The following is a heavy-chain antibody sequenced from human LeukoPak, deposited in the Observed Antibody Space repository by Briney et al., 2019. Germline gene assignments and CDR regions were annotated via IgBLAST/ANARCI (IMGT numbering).Heavy chain of an antibody. V-gene: IGHV3-30*18. CDR2: ISYDGSNK. CDR1: GFTFSSYG. CDR3: AKPPWAGVYQLPLDY. D-gene: IGHD2-2*01. J-gene: IGHJ4*02. Sequence: PGRSLRLFCAASGFTFSSYGMHWVRQAPGKGLEWVAVISYDGSNKYYADSVKGRFTIFRDNSKNTLYLQMNSLRAEDTAVYYCAKPPWAGVYQLPLDYWGQGTLVTVSS.